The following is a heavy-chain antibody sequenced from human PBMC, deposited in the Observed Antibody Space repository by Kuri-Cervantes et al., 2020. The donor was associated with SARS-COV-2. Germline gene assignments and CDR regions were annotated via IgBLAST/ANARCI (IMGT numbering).Heavy chain of an antibody. D-gene: IGHD2-21*01. V-gene: IGHV3-23*01. CDR1: GFTFSSYA. CDR3: AHITEPTTFRMGD. J-gene: IGHJ6*02. CDR2: ISAITSST. Sequence: GGSLRLSCAASGFTFSSYAMSWVRQAPGKGLEWVSGISAITSSTYYADSVKGRFTISRDNSKNTMYLQMNSLKTEDTAVYYCAHITEPTTFRMGDWGQGTTVTVSS.